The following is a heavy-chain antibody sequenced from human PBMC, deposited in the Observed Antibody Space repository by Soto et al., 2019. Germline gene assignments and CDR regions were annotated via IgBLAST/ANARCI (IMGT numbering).Heavy chain of an antibody. V-gene: IGHV3-48*04. J-gene: IGHJ6*02. Sequence: GGPMRLPCAAAGVKCGSHSGNCVRKAKGKGLEWVSYISSSSSTIFYTDSGKGRFTVSRDNAKNSLYLQMNSLRAEDTAVYYCARDGALRDYPYYYYYYVMDVRGHGTTVTGSS. CDR2: ISSSSSTI. D-gene: IGHD3-16*01. CDR3: ARDGALRDYPYYYYYYVMDV. CDR1: GVKCGSHS.